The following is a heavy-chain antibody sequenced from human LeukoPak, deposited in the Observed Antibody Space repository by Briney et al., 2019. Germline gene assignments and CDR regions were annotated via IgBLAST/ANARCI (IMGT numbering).Heavy chain of an antibody. CDR2: IKQDGSGK. V-gene: IGHV3-7*05. CDR3: ARAPEGYTVVTIFDF. J-gene: IGHJ4*02. CDR1: GFTFSNYW. D-gene: IGHD4-23*01. Sequence: GGSLRLSCAASGFTFSNYWMSWVRQAPGKGLEWVANIKQDGSGKYYVDSVKGRFTISRDNAQNSLFLQMNSLRAEDTAVYYCARAPEGYTVVTIFDFWGQGTLVTVSS.